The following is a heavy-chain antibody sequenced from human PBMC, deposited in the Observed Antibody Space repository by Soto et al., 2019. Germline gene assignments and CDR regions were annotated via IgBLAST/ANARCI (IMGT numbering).Heavy chain of an antibody. CDR2: ISYDGSNK. Sequence: GGSLRLSCAASGFTFSSYGMHWVRQAPGKGLEWGAVISYDGSNKYYADSVKGRFTISRDNSKNTLYLQMNSLRAEDTAVYYCAKLLNQYSSYREGFDYWGQGTLVTVSS. CDR1: GFTFSSYG. CDR3: AKLLNQYSSYREGFDY. J-gene: IGHJ4*02. V-gene: IGHV3-30*18. D-gene: IGHD6-6*01.